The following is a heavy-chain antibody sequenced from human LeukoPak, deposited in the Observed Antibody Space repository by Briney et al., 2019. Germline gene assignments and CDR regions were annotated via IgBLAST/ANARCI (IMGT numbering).Heavy chain of an antibody. CDR3: TREVGEVVVPTPGYFDY. D-gene: IGHD3-22*01. CDR2: IYSGGNT. Sequence: PGGSLRLSCAASGFTVTSNYMSWVRQAPGKGLEWVSVIYSGGNTYYADSAKGRFPISRDNSKNTLYLQMNSLRAEDTAVYYCTREVGEVVVPTPGYFDYWGQGTLVTVSS. V-gene: IGHV3-66*02. J-gene: IGHJ4*02. CDR1: GFTVTSNY.